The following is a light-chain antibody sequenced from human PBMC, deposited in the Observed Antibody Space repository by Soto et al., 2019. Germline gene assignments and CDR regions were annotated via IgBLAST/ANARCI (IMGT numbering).Light chain of an antibody. CDR3: QQYGSSRT. CDR1: QSVSSSY. J-gene: IGKJ1*01. Sequence: EFVLAQSAGTLYLSPGERATLSCRASQSVSSSYLAWYQQKPGQAPRLLIYGASSRATGIPDRFSGSGSGTDFTLTISRLEPEDFAVYYCQQYGSSRTFGQGTKVDIK. CDR2: GAS. V-gene: IGKV3-20*01.